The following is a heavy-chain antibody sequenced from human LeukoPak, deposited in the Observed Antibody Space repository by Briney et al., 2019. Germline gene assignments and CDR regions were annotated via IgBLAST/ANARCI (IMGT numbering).Heavy chain of an antibody. D-gene: IGHD6-19*01. CDR1: GGSISSYY. CDR3: AEHTSSGWYDY. V-gene: IGHV4-59*08. Sequence: SETLSLTCTVSGGSISSYYWSWIRQPPGKGLEWIGYIYYSGSTNYNPSLKSRVTISVDTSKNQFSLKLSSVTAAGTAVYYCAEHTSSGWYDYWGQGTLVTVSS. CDR2: IYYSGST. J-gene: IGHJ4*02.